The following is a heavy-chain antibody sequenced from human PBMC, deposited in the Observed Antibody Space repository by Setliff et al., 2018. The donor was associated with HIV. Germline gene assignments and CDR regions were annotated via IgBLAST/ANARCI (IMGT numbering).Heavy chain of an antibody. V-gene: IGHV1-24*01. J-gene: IGHJ4*02. CDR1: GYTLSELS. CDR3: ATFYDSGTLTSFDY. D-gene: IGHD3-10*01. CDR2: FDPQHGET. Sequence: ASVKVSCKVSGYTLSELSIHWVRQAPGKGLEWMGGFDPQHGETNYAQKFQDRVTMTEKTSTDTAYMELSSLRSDDTPVYYCATFYDSGTLTSFDYWGQGTLVTVSS.